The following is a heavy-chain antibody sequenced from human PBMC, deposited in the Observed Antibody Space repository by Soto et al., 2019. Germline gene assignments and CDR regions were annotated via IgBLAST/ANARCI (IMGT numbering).Heavy chain of an antibody. D-gene: IGHD3-10*01. J-gene: IGHJ4*02. V-gene: IGHV3-30-3*01. CDR1: GFTFSSYA. CDR3: ARDSVSSYFDY. Sequence: GSLRLSCAASGFTFSSYAMHWVRQAPGKGLEWVAVISYDGSNKYYADSVKGRFTISRDNSKNTLYLQMNSLRAEDTAVYYCARDSVSSYFDYWGQGTLVTVSS. CDR2: ISYDGSNK.